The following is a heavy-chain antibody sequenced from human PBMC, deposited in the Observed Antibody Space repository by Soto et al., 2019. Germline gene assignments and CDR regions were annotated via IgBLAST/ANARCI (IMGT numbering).Heavy chain of an antibody. Sequence: PSETLSLTCFVSGGSVTSHHWSWIRQFPGQGLQWIGSIYHSGSTYYNPSLKSRVTISVDTSKNQFSLKLSSVTAADTAVYYCARARYYSNYYGMDVWGQGTTVTVSS. CDR3: ARARYYSNYYGMDV. CDR1: GGSVTSHH. V-gene: IGHV4-59*08. CDR2: IYHSGST. J-gene: IGHJ6*02.